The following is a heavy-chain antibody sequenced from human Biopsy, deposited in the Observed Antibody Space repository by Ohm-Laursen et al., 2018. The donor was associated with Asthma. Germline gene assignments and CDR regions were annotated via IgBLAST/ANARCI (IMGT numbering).Heavy chain of an antibody. V-gene: IGHV1-18*01. D-gene: IGHD3-10*01. J-gene: IGHJ6*02. CDR1: GYTFNSAG. CDR2: ISVYNGNT. CDR3: ARAVDYSHYYGIDV. Sequence: ASVKASCKASGYTFNSAGITWVRQAPGQGLEWMGWISVYNGNTKVAQKLQDRVTMITDTSTSTAYMELRSLRSDDTAVYFCARAVDYSHYYGIDVWGQGATVTVS.